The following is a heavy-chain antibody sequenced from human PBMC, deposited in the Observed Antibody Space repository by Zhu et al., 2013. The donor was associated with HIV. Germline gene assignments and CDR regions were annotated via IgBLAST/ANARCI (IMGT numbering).Heavy chain of an antibody. J-gene: IGHJ6*02. CDR1: GGTFSSYA. V-gene: IGHV1-69*12. D-gene: IGHD2-2*02. CDR3: ARSTVVVPAAIFRPYGMDV. Sequence: QVQLVQSGAEVKKPGSSVKVSCKASGGTFSSYAISWVRQAPGQGLEWMGGIIPIFGTANYAQKFQGRVTITADESTSTAYMELSSLRSEDTAVYYCARSTVVVPAAIFRPYGMDVWGQGTTVTVSS. CDR2: IIPIFGTA.